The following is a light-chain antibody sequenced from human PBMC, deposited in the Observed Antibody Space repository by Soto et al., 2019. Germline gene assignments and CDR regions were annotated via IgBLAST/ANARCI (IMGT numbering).Light chain of an antibody. CDR1: QSVSSSY. Sequence: ILVTQSPGPLSLSPWERATLSCRASQSVSSSYLAWYQQRPGQAPRLLIYGVSSRATDIPDRFSGSGSGTDFTLTISRLEPEDFAVYYCQHYGSSWTFGQGTKVDIK. V-gene: IGKV3-20*01. CDR2: GVS. J-gene: IGKJ1*01. CDR3: QHYGSSWT.